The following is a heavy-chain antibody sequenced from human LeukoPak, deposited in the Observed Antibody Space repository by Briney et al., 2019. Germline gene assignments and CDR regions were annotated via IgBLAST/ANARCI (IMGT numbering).Heavy chain of an antibody. CDR3: ARDGGSSSSYYYYYMDV. V-gene: IGHV4-4*07. D-gene: IGHD6-6*01. J-gene: IGHJ6*03. CDR1: GGSISSYY. CDR2: IYTSGST. Sequence: SETLSLTCTVSGGSISSYYRSWIRQPAGKGLEWIGRIYTSGSTNYNPSLKSRVTMSVDTSKNQFSLKLSSVTAADTAVYYCARDGGSSSSYYYYYMDVWGKGTTVTVSS.